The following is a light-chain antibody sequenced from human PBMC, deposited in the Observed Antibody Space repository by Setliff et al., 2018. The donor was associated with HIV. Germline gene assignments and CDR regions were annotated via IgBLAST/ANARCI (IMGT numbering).Light chain of an antibody. CDR3: SSYTSSNTSYV. J-gene: IGLJ1*01. CDR2: EAT. V-gene: IGLV2-14*01. CDR1: SSDVGGYSY. Sequence: QSALAQPASVSGSPGQSITISCTGTSSDVGGYSYVSWYQQHPGKAPKLIIYEATNRPSGVSNRFSGSKSGNTAYLTISGLQAEDEADYYCSSYTSSNTSYVFGAGTKGTVL.